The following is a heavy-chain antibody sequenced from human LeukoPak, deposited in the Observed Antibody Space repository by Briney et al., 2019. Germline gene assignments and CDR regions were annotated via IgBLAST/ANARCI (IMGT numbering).Heavy chain of an antibody. CDR3: AKDSQAVTTPLFDY. Sequence: GGSLRLSCAASGFTFDDYAMHWVRQAPGKGLEWVSGISWNSGTIGYADSVKGRFTISRDNAKNSLYLQMNSLRAEDTALYYCAKDSQAVTTPLFDYWGQGTLVTVSS. CDR2: ISWNSGTI. D-gene: IGHD4-17*01. CDR1: GFTFDDYA. V-gene: IGHV3-9*01. J-gene: IGHJ4*02.